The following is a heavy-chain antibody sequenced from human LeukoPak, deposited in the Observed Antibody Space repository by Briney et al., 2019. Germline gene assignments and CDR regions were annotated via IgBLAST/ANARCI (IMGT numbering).Heavy chain of an antibody. D-gene: IGHD2-15*01. J-gene: IGHJ3*02. CDR1: GFTFSDYY. CDR3: ARDKWRYFDAFDI. V-gene: IGHV3-11*04. CDR2: ISSSGSTI. Sequence: GGSLRLSCAASGFTFSDYYMSWIRQAPGKGLEWVSYISSSGSTIYYADSVEGRFTISRDNAKNSLYLQMNSLRAEDTAVYYCARDKWRYFDAFDIWGQGTMVTVSS.